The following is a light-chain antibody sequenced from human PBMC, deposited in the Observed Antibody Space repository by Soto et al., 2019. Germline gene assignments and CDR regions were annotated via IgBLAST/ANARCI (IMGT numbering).Light chain of an antibody. CDR1: LNVNSY. V-gene: IGKV3-11*01. CDR3: QQRQYWPPIT. Sequence: EIVLTQSPVTLSLSPGERATLSCRASLNVNSYLAWYQQKPGQAPRLLLYDASNRAAGIPARFSGSGSGTDFTLTISSLEPEDFAIYYCQQRQYWPPITFGQGTRLEIK. J-gene: IGKJ5*01. CDR2: DAS.